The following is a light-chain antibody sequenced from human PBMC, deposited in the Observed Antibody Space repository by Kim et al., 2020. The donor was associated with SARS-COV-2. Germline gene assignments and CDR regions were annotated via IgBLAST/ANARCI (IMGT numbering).Light chain of an antibody. CDR2: GAS. CDR1: QRVSSSY. J-gene: IGKJ2*01. V-gene: IGKV3-20*01. CDR3: HHYGNSPPYT. Sequence: PGQGVPLSCRASQRVSSSYLAWYQQKPGQAPRLLIYGASSRATGIPDRFSGSGSGTEFTLTITRLEPEDFAVYYCHHYGNSPPYTFGQGTKVDIK.